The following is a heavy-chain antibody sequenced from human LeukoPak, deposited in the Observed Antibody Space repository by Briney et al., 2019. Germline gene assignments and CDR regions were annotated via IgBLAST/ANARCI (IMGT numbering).Heavy chain of an antibody. V-gene: IGHV3-23*01. J-gene: IGHJ5*02. CDR3: AKDRIATPPQGRFDP. CDR2: ISGSGDST. CDR1: GFPFSSYG. Sequence: PGGSLRLSCTASGFPFSSYGMHWVRQAPGKGLEWVSAISGSGDSTYYADSVKGRFTISRDNSQNTLYLQMNSLGAEDTAIYYCAKDRIATPPQGRFDPWGQGTLVTVSS. D-gene: IGHD6-6*01.